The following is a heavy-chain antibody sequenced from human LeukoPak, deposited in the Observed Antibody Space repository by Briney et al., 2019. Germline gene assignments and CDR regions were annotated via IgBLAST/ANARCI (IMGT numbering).Heavy chain of an antibody. CDR2: IYYNGIT. J-gene: IGHJ4*02. CDR3: ARHGISYGYDY. V-gene: IGHV4-59*08. D-gene: IGHD5-18*01. CDR1: GDSISSYY. Sequence: SSETLSLTCIVSGDSISSYYWSWIRQPPGRVLEWIADIYYNGITKYNPSLKNRITMSLDTSKNQFSLELSSVTAADTAVYYCARHGISYGYDYWGQGTLVTVSS.